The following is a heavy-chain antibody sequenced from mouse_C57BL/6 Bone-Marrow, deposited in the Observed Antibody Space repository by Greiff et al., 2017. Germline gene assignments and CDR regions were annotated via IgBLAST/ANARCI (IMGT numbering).Heavy chain of an antibody. Sequence: QVQLKQSGAELVRPGASVKLSCKASGYTFTDYYINWVKQRPGQGLEWIARIYPGSGNTYYNEKFKGKATLTAEKSSSTAYMQLSSLTSEDSAVYFCARGDDGSSDWYFDVWGTGTTVTVSS. CDR1: GYTFTDYY. CDR3: ARGDDGSSDWYFDV. J-gene: IGHJ1*03. V-gene: IGHV1-76*01. D-gene: IGHD1-1*01. CDR2: IYPGSGNT.